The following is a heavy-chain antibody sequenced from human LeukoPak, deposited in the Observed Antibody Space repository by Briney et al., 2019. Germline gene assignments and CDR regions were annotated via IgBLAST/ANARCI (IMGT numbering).Heavy chain of an antibody. CDR3: AKEVIPETSDISPGAFFDN. D-gene: IGHD3-10*01. CDR2: ISFDGTKA. Sequence: GGSLRLSRAPSGFTFSTFVMHWVRQAPGKGLEWVAVISFDGTKAYYADSVKGRFTISRDNSKNTLFLQMDSLRAEDTGIFFCAKEVIPETSDISPGAFFDNWGQRALVTVSS. J-gene: IGHJ4*02. V-gene: IGHV3-30*04. CDR1: GFTFSTFV.